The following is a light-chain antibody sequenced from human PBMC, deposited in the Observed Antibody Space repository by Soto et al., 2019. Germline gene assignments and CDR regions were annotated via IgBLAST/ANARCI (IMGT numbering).Light chain of an antibody. V-gene: IGKV3-11*01. CDR1: QRVSSY. CDR3: QQRSNWPT. Sequence: EIVLTQSPATLSLSPGERATLSCRASQRVSSYLAWYQQKPGQAPRLLMYDASNRATGIPARFNGSGSGTNFTLTISCLEPEDFAVYYCQQRSNWPTFGGGTKVDIK. CDR2: DAS. J-gene: IGKJ4*01.